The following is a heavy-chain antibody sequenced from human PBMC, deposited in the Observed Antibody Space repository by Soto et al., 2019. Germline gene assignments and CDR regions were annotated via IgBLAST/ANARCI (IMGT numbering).Heavy chain of an antibody. D-gene: IGHD3-3*01. V-gene: IGHV1-18*01. CDR1: EDTFRNYS. CDR2: ISPIYGTT. CDR3: ARELHYDFWSGYPYYYGMDV. J-gene: IGHJ6*02. Sequence: ASVKVSCKASEDTFRNYSISWVRQAPGQGLEWMGGISPIYGTTNYAQKLQGRVTMTTDTSTSTAYMELRSLRSDDTAVYYCARELHYDFWSGYPYYYGMDVWGQGTTVNVSS.